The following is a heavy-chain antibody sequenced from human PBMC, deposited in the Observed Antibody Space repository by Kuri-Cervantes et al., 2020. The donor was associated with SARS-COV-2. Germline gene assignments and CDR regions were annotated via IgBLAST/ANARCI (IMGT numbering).Heavy chain of an antibody. J-gene: IGHJ1*01. Sequence: GESLKISCAASGFTVSSNYMSWVRQAPGKGLEWISVIYSGGSTYYADSVKGRFTISRDNSKNTLYLQMNSLRAEDTAVYYCAKEMGATKYFQHWGQGTLVTVSS. CDR2: IYSGGST. CDR3: AKEMGATKYFQH. D-gene: IGHD1-26*01. V-gene: IGHV3-53*01. CDR1: GFTVSSNY.